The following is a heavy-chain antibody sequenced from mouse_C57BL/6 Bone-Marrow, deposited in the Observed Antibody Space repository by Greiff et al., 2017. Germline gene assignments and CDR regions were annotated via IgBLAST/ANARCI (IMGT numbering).Heavy chain of an antibody. V-gene: IGHV1-54*01. J-gene: IGHJ3*01. CDR2: INPGSGGT. Sequence: QVQLKQSGAELVRPGTSVKVSCKASGYAFTNYLIEWVKQRPGQGLEWIGAINPGSGGTNYNEKFKGKATLTADKSSSTAYMQLSSLTSEDSAVYFCARPSSNWDVVAWFAYWGQGTLVTVSA. CDR3: ARPSSNWDVVAWFAY. CDR1: GYAFTNYL. D-gene: IGHD4-1*01.